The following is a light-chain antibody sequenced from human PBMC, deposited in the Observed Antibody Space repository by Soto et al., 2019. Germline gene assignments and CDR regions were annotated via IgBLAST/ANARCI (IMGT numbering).Light chain of an antibody. Sequence: EFVLTQSPGTLSLSPGERATLSCRASQTVRNNYLAWYQQKPGQAPRLLIYDASSRATGIPARFSGSGSGTDFTLTISGLEPADLGVYYCQQYSNWPPITFGQGTRLEIK. CDR1: QTVRNNY. CDR2: DAS. CDR3: QQYSNWPPIT. J-gene: IGKJ5*01. V-gene: IGKV3-20*01.